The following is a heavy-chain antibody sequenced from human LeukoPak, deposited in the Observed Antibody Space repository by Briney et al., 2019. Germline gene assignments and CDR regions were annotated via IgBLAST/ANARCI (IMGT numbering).Heavy chain of an antibody. CDR2: ISNSGSP. J-gene: IGHJ4*02. CDR3: ARGGAGPLRD. Sequence: PSETLSLTCTVSSASVSSYYWSWVRQPPGGGLEWIGYISNSGSPSYNPSFKSRVTFSADTSKNHLSLKLNSVTPADTAAYFCARGGAGPLRDWGQGTLVTVSS. V-gene: IGHV4-59*02. CDR1: SASVSSYY. D-gene: IGHD3-16*01.